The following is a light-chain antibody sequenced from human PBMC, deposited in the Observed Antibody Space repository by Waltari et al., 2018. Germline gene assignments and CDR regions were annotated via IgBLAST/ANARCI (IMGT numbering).Light chain of an antibody. CDR1: QSVSRA. CDR2: GAS. Sequence: EIVLTQSPGTLSLSPGERATLPCRASQSVSRALTWYQQNPGQAPRLLIYGASTRAPGIPDRFSGSGSGTDFSLTISRLEPDDFAVYYCQHYLRLPVTFGQGTTVEI. CDR3: QHYLRLPVT. V-gene: IGKV3-20*01. J-gene: IGKJ1*01.